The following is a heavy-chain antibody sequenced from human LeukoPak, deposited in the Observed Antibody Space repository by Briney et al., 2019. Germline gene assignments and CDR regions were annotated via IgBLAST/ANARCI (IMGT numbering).Heavy chain of an antibody. CDR2: MYYSGSA. CDR3: ARVQGDGDYLPILFDY. J-gene: IGHJ4*02. D-gene: IGHD4-17*01. V-gene: IGHV4-59*01. CDR1: GGSITDYY. Sequence: SETLSLTCTVSGGSITDYYWSWIRHSSGKGLEWIGYMYYSGSAYYNPSLKSRVTISVDTSKNQFSLKLSSVTAADTAVYYCARVQGDGDYLPILFDYWGQGTLVTVSS.